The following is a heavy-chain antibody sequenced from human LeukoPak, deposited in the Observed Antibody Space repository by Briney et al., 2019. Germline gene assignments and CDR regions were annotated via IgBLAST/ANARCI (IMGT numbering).Heavy chain of an antibody. J-gene: IGHJ5*02. CDR1: GGSISSYY. CDR2: IYYRGST. D-gene: IGHD6-13*01. CDR3: ARGVISIAAAGRNWFDP. Sequence: SETLSLTCTVSGGSISSYYWSLIRQPPGKGLEWIGYIYYRGSTNYNPSLKSRVTISVDTSKNQFSLKLSSVTAADTAVYYCARGVISIAAAGRNWFDPWGQGTLVTVSS. V-gene: IGHV4-59*01.